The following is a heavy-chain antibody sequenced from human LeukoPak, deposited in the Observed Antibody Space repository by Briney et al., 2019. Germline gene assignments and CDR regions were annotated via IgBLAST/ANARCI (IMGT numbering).Heavy chain of an antibody. V-gene: IGHV4-39*01. CDR1: GGSISSSSYY. Sequence: SETLSLTCTVSGGSISSSSYYWGWIRQLPGKGLEWIGSFYYSGSTYYNPSLKSRVTISVDMSKNQFSLNLSSVTAADTAVYYCAKGLRYLSFIDAFDVWGQGTMVTVSS. CDR2: FYYSGST. CDR3: AKGLRYLSFIDAFDV. D-gene: IGHD3-9*01. J-gene: IGHJ3*01.